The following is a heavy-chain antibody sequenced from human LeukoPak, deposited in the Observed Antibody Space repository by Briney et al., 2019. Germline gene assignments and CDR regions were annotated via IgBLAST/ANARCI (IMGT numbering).Heavy chain of an antibody. V-gene: IGHV1-69*04. CDR3: ARTSTDIVVVPAAWGFDY. CDR2: IIPILGIA. D-gene: IGHD2-2*01. J-gene: IGHJ4*02. CDR1: GGTFSSYA. Sequence: GASVKVSCKASGGTFSSYAISWVRQAPGQGLEWMGRIIPILGIANYAQKFQGRVTITADKSTSTAYMELSSLRSEDTAVYYCARTSTDIVVVPAAWGFDYWGQGTLVTVSS.